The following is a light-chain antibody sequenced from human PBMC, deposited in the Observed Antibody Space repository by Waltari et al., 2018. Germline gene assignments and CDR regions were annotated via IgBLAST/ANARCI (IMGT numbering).Light chain of an antibody. CDR3: QQYNSNSPYT. CDR2: KAS. Sequence: DIQMTQSSSTLSASVGDRVYITCSASKSIRTWLVWYQQRPGKVSKLLISKASILESWVPSRFSGSGSGTEFTLTINSLQPYDFATYYCQQYNSNSPYTFGQGTKLDI. J-gene: IGKJ2*01. V-gene: IGKV1-5*03. CDR1: KSIRTW.